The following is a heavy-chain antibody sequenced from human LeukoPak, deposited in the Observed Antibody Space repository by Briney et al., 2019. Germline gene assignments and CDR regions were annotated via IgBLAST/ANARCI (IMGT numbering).Heavy chain of an antibody. J-gene: IGHJ4*02. CDR1: GGSISSYY. D-gene: IGHD2-2*01. CDR2: IYYSGCT. V-gene: IGHV4-59*12. Sequence: PSETLSLTCTVSGGSISSYYWSWIRQPPGKGLEWIGYIYYSGCTNYNPSLKSRVTISVDTSKNQFSLKLSSVTAADTAVYYCATGITKPDPIVVVPAAIRVAQAFDYWGQGTLVTVSS. CDR3: ATGITKPDPIVVVPAAIRVAQAFDY.